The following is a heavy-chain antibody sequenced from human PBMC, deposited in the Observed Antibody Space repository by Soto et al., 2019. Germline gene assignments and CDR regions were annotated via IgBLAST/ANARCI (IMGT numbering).Heavy chain of an antibody. CDR1: GASISSDDSY. J-gene: IGHJ4*02. V-gene: IGHV4-30-4*01. D-gene: IGHD6-13*01. Sequence: QVHLQESGPGLVKPSQTLSLTCTVSGASISSDDSYWSWIRQPPGKGLEWIGYIYYSGSTYYNPSIKSRLTMSLDTSKNQLSLKMTTVTGADTAFYYCARGKQQLPWGGYYFDYCGLGTLVTVSS. CDR3: ARGKQQLPWGGYYFDY. CDR2: IYYSGST.